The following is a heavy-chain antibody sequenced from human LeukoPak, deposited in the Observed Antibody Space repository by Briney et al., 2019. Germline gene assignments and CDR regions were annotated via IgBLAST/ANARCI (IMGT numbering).Heavy chain of an antibody. CDR3: AREVATIESTFDY. CDR1: GYSISSGYY. J-gene: IGHJ4*02. CDR2: IYHSGST. V-gene: IGHV4-38-2*02. Sequence: SETLSLTCTVSGYSISSGYYWGWIRQPPGKGLEWIGSIYHSGSTYYNPSLKSRVTISVDTSKNQFSLKLSSVTAADTAVYYCAREVATIESTFDYWGQGTLVTVSS. D-gene: IGHD5-12*01.